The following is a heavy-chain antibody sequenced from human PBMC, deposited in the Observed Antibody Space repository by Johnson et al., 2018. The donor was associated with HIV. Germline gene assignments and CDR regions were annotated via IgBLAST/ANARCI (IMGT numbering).Heavy chain of an antibody. CDR1: GFTFSSYA. J-gene: IGHJ3*02. Sequence: QEQLVVSGGGLVQPGRSLRLSCAASGFTFSSYAMHWVRQAPGKGLEWVAVISYDGSNKYYADSVKGRFTISRDNAKNSLYLQMNSLRAEDTALYYCAKGWIVGATKGEVDAFDIWGQGTMVTVSS. V-gene: IGHV3-30*04. D-gene: IGHD1-26*01. CDR2: ISYDGSNK. CDR3: AKGWIVGATKGEVDAFDI.